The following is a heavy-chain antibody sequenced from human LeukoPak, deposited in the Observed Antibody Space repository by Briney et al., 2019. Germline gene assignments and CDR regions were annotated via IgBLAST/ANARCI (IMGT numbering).Heavy chain of an antibody. J-gene: IGHJ6*03. CDR1: GFTFSSYW. Sequence: PGGSLRLSCAASGFTFSSYWMHWVRQAPGKGLVWVSRINSDGSSTSYADSVKGRFTISRDNAKNTLYLQMNSLRAEDTAVYYCARDTASMVRGNYYYYMDVWGKGTTVTVSS. D-gene: IGHD3-10*01. CDR2: INSDGSST. CDR3: ARDTASMVRGNYYYYMDV. V-gene: IGHV3-74*01.